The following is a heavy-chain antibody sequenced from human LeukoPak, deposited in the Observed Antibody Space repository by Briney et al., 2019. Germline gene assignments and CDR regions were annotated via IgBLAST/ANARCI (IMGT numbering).Heavy chain of an antibody. CDR2: ISGSGHKT. CDR3: AKDASYYDSSGYLIPFDY. J-gene: IGHJ4*02. Sequence: PGRSLRLSCSASGFTFSRFAMSWVRQLPGKGLEWVSSISGSGHKTYYGDSVKGRFSVSRDNSKNILYLQMDSLRADDSALYYCAKDASYYDSSGYLIPFDYWGQGTLVTVSS. CDR1: GFTFSRFA. D-gene: IGHD3-22*01. V-gene: IGHV3-23*01.